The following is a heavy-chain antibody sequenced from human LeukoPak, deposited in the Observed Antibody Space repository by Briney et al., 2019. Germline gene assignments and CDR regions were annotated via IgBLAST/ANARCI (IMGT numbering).Heavy chain of an antibody. CDR1: GFTVSHNY. D-gene: IGHD3-22*01. J-gene: IGHJ4*02. V-gene: IGHV3-66*01. Sequence: GGSLRLSCAASGFTVSHNYMSWVRQAPGKGLEWVSVIYSDGSTYHADSVKGRFTISRDNSKNTLYLQMNSLRAEDTAVYYCAREQDDSSGYYFSYWGQGTLVTVSS. CDR2: IYSDGST. CDR3: AREQDDSSGYYFSY.